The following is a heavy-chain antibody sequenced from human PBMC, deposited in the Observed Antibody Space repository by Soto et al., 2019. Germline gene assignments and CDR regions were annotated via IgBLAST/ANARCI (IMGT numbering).Heavy chain of an antibody. J-gene: IGHJ4*03. V-gene: IGHV3-23*01. D-gene: IGHD5-12*01. CDR3: VRKGADGVATKIDC. CDR2: ISAGGGST. CDR1: GFTFSSYA. Sequence: GGSLRLSCAASGFTFSSYAMSWVRQAPGKGLEWISTISAGGGSTYYTDSVKGRFTISRDNSKNTLYLQMNSLRADDTAVYYCVRKGADGVATKIDCGSHGTRITVSS.